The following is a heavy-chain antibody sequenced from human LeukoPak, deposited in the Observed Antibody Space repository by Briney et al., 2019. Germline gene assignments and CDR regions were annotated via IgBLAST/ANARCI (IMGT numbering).Heavy chain of an antibody. CDR1: GDSVSINSAA. Sequence: SQTLSLTCAISGDSVSINSAAWNWVRQSPSRGLEWLGRTYQRSKWYNDYAVSVKSRITINPDISKNQFSLQLNSVTPEDTAVYYCARSPSPYSSGWYFDYWGQGTLVTVSS. V-gene: IGHV6-1*01. CDR3: ARSPSPYSSGWYFDY. CDR2: TYQRSKWYN. D-gene: IGHD6-19*01. J-gene: IGHJ4*02.